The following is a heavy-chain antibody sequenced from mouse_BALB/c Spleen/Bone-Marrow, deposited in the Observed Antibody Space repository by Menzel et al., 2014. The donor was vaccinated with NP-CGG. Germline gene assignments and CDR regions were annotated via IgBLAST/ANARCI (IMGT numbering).Heavy chain of an antibody. D-gene: IGHD1-1*01. CDR2: IYPGDGGT. J-gene: IGHJ2*02. CDR3: ARAGLSTDY. Sequence: QVQLQQSGAELVRPGSSVKISCKTSGYAFSFYWMNWVKQRPGQGLEWIGQIYPGDGGTNYNGKFKGKATLTADTSSGTAYMQLSSLTSEDSAVYFCARAGLSTDYWGQGTSLTVSS. V-gene: IGHV1-80*01. CDR1: GYAFSFYW.